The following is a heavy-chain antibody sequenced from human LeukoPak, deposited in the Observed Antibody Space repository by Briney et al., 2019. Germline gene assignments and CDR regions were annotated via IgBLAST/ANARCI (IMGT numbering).Heavy chain of an antibody. CDR1: GVSISSYY. CDR2: ISTSGST. CDR3: ASSGESWDY. J-gene: IGHJ4*02. Sequence: SETLSLTCTVSGVSISSYYCSWIRQPPGKGLEWIGYISTSGSTDYSPSLKSRVTISVDRSKNQCSLNLSSVTAADTAVYYCASSGESWDYWGQGTLVIVSS. V-gene: IGHV4-4*09. D-gene: IGHD3-10*01.